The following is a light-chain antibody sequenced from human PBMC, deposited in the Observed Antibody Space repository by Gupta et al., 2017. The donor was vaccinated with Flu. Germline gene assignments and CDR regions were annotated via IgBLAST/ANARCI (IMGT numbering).Light chain of an antibody. V-gene: IGLV1-51*02. Sequence: QSVLTQPPLVSAAPGQKVTISCSGSGSNIENNYVSWYQQLPGTAPKLLIYENNKRPSGIPDRFSGSKSDTSATLGITGLQTGDEADYYCGTWDSSLSAWVFGGGTKLTVL. CDR2: ENN. CDR3: GTWDSSLSAWV. CDR1: GSNIENNY. J-gene: IGLJ3*02.